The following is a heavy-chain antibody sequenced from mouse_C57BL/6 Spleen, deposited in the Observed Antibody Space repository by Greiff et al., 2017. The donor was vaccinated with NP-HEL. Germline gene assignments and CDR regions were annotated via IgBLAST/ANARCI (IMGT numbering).Heavy chain of an antibody. CDR1: GYAFTSYW. D-gene: IGHD1-1*01. J-gene: IGHJ2*01. Sequence: QVQLQQSGAELVRPGASVKLSCKASGYAFTSYWIHWVKQRPGQGLEWIGEIDPAGSCTNYNQKFKGKSTLTVDKSSSTAYMQLSSLTSEDSAVYYCARAADYYGGYWGQGTTLTVSS. V-gene: IGHV1-69*01. CDR2: IDPAGSCT. CDR3: ARAADYYGGY.